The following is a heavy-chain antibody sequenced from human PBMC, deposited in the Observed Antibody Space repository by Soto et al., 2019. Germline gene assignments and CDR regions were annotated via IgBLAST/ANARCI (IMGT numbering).Heavy chain of an antibody. J-gene: IGHJ3*02. D-gene: IGHD1-7*01. CDR1: GFTFSDDY. V-gene: IGHV3-11*01. CDR3: AKARDWNYLDAFDI. Sequence: GGSPRLSCAASGFTFSDDYMSWIRQGPGKGLEWVSYISSSGSTIYYADSVKGRFTISRDNAKNSLYLQMNSLRAEDTAVYYCAKARDWNYLDAFDIWGHGTMVTVSS. CDR2: ISSSGSTI.